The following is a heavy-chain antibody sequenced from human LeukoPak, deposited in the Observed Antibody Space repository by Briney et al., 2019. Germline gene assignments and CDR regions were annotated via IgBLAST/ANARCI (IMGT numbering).Heavy chain of an antibody. J-gene: IGHJ4*02. CDR2: IYYSGST. Sequence: PSETLSLTCTVSGGSISSYYWSWIRQPPGKGLEWIGYIYYSGSTNYNPSLKSRVTISVDTSKNQFSLKLNSVTAADTAVYYCAGDYGSGSYRFDYWGQGTLVTVSS. D-gene: IGHD3-10*01. CDR3: AGDYGSGSYRFDY. CDR1: GGSISSYY. V-gene: IGHV4-59*12.